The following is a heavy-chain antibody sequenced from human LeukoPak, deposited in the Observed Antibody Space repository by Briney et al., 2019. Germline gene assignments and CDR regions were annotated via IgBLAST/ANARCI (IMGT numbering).Heavy chain of an antibody. CDR3: ARGKEMTAVAGYYSFDY. Sequence: NPSETLSLTCTVSGGSISGHYWTWIRQPAGRGLEWIGRIYSSGSTYYNPSLMSRVTISLDTSNSQFSLRVTSVTAADTAVYYCARGKEMTAVAGYYSFDYWGQGTLVTVSS. V-gene: IGHV4-4*07. CDR1: GGSISGHY. J-gene: IGHJ4*02. D-gene: IGHD6-19*01. CDR2: IYSSGST.